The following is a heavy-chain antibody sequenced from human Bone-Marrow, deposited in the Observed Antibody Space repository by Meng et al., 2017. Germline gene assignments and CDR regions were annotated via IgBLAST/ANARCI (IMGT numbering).Heavy chain of an antibody. CDR3: SRESHLAGFGY. CDR2: TNYRSNWYN. Sequence: QVHLIHVGQESVNHTQTLSVTCAIAVDSVSNKSATWTWFSQHPPGGLEWMERTNYRSNWYNDYAISVKSRITVNPDTSKNTISLQLNSVTPEDTAVYFCSRESHLAGFGYWGQGTLVTVSS. CDR1: VDSVSNKSAT. J-gene: IGHJ4*02. V-gene: IGHV6-1*01.